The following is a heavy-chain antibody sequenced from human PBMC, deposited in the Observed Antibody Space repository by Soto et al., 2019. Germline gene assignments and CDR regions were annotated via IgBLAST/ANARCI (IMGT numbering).Heavy chain of an antibody. Sequence: PSETLSLTCTVSGGSISSGGYYWSWIRQHPGKGLEWIGYIYYSGSTYYNPSLKSRVTISVDTSKNQFSLKLSSVTAEDTAVYYCACYGSSLWEWFDPWGQGTLVTVSS. CDR3: ACYGSSLWEWFDP. CDR1: GGSISSGGYY. J-gene: IGHJ5*02. V-gene: IGHV4-31*03. CDR2: IYYSGST. D-gene: IGHD6-13*01.